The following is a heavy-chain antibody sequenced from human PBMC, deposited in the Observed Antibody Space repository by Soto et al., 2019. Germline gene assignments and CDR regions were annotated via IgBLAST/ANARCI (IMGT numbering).Heavy chain of an antibody. Sequence: GGSLRLSCAASGFTFSSYGMHWVRQAPGKGLEWVAVIWYDGSNKYYADSVKGRFTISRDNSKNTLYLQMNSLRAEDTAVYYCARAQRGCSGGSCYRAAFDYWGQGTLVTVSS. CDR2: IWYDGSNK. V-gene: IGHV3-33*01. CDR1: GFTFSSYG. CDR3: ARAQRGCSGGSCYRAAFDY. D-gene: IGHD2-15*01. J-gene: IGHJ4*02.